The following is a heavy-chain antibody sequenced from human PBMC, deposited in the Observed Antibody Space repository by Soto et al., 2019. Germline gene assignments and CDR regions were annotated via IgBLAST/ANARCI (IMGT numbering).Heavy chain of an antibody. CDR3: AKGTVVGAPRSFDY. D-gene: IGHD1-26*01. V-gene: IGHV3-23*01. CDR1: GLTFSSYA. J-gene: IGHJ4*02. Sequence: PGGSLRLSCAASGLTFSSYAMSWVRQTPGKGLEWVSAISGSGGSTFYADSVKGRFTISRDNSKNTLYLQMNSLTAEDTAVYYCAKGTVVGAPRSFDYWGQGTLVTSPQ. CDR2: ISGSGGST.